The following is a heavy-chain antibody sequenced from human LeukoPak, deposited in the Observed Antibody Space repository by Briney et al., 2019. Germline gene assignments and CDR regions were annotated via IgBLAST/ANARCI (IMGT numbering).Heavy chain of an antibody. J-gene: IGHJ4*02. V-gene: IGHV3-30*02. D-gene: IGHD3-10*01. CDR2: IRFDGSDE. Sequence: PGGSLRLSCAASGFTFSTYGMHWVRQAPGKGLEWVSFIRFDGSDEYYADSVKGRFTISRDNSKNALYLQMNSLRVEDTAVYYCARGNVNAGVDYWGQGILVTASS. CDR3: ARGNVNAGVDY. CDR1: GFTFSTYG.